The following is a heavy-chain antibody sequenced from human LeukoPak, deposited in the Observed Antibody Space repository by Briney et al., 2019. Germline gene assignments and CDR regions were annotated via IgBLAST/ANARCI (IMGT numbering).Heavy chain of an antibody. J-gene: IGHJ3*01. D-gene: IGHD6-25*01. V-gene: IGHV3-74*01. CDR2: VTGPGDWT. CDR1: GFTFGSHW. Sequence: PGGSLRLSCAASGFTFGSHWMHWVRQAPGGGLVWVSHVTGPGDWTHYVDSVRGRFIISRDNAENTITRQMKNLRAEETAVYFCTREVFEGQRQSDALDVSGQGKMVTASS. CDR3: TREVFEGQRQSDALDV.